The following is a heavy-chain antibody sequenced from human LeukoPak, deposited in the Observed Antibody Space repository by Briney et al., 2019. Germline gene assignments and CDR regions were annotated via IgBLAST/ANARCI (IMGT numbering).Heavy chain of an antibody. Sequence: GGSLRLSCTASGFTFSSFAMAWVRHTPGQGLDCVSTISASLGTPYYSDSVKGRFTISRDNSKNTVSLEMNSLRAEDTAVYYCAKKHFPTSGWIDSWGQGTLVTVSS. D-gene: IGHD6-19*01. CDR3: AKKHFPTSGWIDS. V-gene: IGHV3-23*01. CDR1: GFTFSSFA. J-gene: IGHJ4*02. CDR2: ISASLGTP.